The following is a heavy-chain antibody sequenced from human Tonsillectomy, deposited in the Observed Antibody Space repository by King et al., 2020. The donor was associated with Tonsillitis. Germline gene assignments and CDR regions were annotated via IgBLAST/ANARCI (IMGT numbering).Heavy chain of an antibody. V-gene: IGHV3-74*01. Sequence: VQLVESGGGLVQPGGSLRLSCAASGFTFSNYWMHWVRQAPGKGLVWVSRINGDGTIYADSLKGRFTISRDNAKNTVYLQMNNLRAEETAMYYCARRYCSXGVCRDDYWGQGTLVTVSS. CDR2: INGDGT. D-gene: IGHD2-8*02. CDR1: GFTFSNYW. CDR3: ARRYCSXGVCRDDY. J-gene: IGHJ4*02.